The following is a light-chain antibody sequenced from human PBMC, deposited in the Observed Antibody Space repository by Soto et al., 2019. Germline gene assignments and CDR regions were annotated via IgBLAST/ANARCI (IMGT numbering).Light chain of an antibody. J-gene: IGKJ2*01. CDR1: QFISSW. V-gene: IGKV1-5*03. Sequence: DIQMTQSPSTLSASVGDRVTITCRASQFISSWLAWYQQKPGKAPKLLMYEASSLESGVPSRFSGSGSGTEFTLTISSLQPDDFASYYCQQYNSFPYTFGQGTKLEIK. CDR2: EAS. CDR3: QQYNSFPYT.